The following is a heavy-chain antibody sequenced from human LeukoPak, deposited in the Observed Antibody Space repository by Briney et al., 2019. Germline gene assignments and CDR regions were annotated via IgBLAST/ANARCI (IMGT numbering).Heavy chain of an antibody. V-gene: IGHV1-18*01. D-gene: IGHD3-10*01. CDR2: ISAYNGNT. J-gene: IGHJ4*02. CDR3: ARATTTWFGELSALI. CDR1: GYTFTSYG. Sequence: ASVKVSCKASGYTFTSYGISWVRQAPGQGLEWMGWISAYNGNTNYAQKLQGRVTMTTDTSTSTAYKELRSLRSDDTAVYYCARATTTWFGELSALIWGQGTLVTVSS.